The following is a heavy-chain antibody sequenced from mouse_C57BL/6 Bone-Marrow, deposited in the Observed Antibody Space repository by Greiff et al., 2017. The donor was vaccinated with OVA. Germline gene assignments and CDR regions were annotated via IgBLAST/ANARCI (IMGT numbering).Heavy chain of an antibody. CDR2: IYPRSGNT. CDR3: ARGLRYAMDY. D-gene: IGHD2-4*01. V-gene: IGHV1-81*01. Sequence: VQLVESGAELARPGASVKLSCKASGYTFTSYGISWVKQRTGQGLEWIGEIYPRSGNTYYNEKFKGKATLTADKSSSTAYMELRSLTSEDSAVYFCARGLRYAMDYWGQGTSVTVSS. CDR1: GYTFTSYG. J-gene: IGHJ4*01.